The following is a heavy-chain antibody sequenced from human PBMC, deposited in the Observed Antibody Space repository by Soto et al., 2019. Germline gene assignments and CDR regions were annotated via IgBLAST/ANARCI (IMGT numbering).Heavy chain of an antibody. CDR2: IYYSGST. D-gene: IGHD3-3*01. CDR1: GGSISSYY. Sequence: SETLSLTCTVSGGSISSYYWSWIRQTPGKGLEWIGYIYYSGSTNYNPSLKSRVTISVDTSKNQFSLKLSSVTAADTAVYYCARDRYYDFWSGYSYYYYGMDVWGQGTTVTVSS. J-gene: IGHJ6*02. V-gene: IGHV4-59*01. CDR3: ARDRYYDFWSGYSYYYYGMDV.